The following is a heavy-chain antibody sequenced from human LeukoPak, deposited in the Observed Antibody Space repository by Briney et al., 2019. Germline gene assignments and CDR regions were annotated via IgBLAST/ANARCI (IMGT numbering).Heavy chain of an antibody. CDR2: IYSGGST. D-gene: IGHD2-2*02. V-gene: IGHV3-53*01. J-gene: IGHJ6*04. CDR1: GFTVSSNY. Sequence: GGSLRLSCAASGFTVSSNYMSWVRQAPGKGLEWVSVIYSGGSTYYADSVKGRSTISRDNSKNTLYLQMNSLRAEDTAVYYCARVLSPGYCSSTSCYNSYYYGMDVWGKGTTVTVSS. CDR3: ARVLSPGYCSSTSCYNSYYYGMDV.